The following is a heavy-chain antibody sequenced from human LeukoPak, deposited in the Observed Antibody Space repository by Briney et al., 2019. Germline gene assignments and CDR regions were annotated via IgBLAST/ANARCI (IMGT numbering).Heavy chain of an antibody. D-gene: IGHD6-13*01. J-gene: IGHJ4*02. Sequence: GGSLRLSCAASGFTFSTYWMSWVRQAPGKGLEWVANIKQDGSERYYVDSAKGRFTISRDNAKNSLYLQMNSLRAEDTAMYYCARDSAGNDYWGQGTLVTVSS. CDR3: ARDSAGNDY. CDR1: GFTFSTYW. V-gene: IGHV3-7*01. CDR2: IKQDGSER.